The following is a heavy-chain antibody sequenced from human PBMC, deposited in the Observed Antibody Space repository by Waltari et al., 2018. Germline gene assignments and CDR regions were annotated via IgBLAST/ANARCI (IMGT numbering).Heavy chain of an antibody. CDR2: IQQNGSEK. D-gene: IGHD2-21*02. CDR3: ARDLVATPP. CDR1: GSPFSRSW. V-gene: IGHV3-7*01. Sequence: EVQLVESGGDLVQPGGSLRLSCAASGSPFSRSWMTWVRQAPGKGLEGVGNIQQNGSEKWYADSVRGRFTISRDNAMNSLYLQMNSLRVEDTAVYYCARDLVATPPWGQGTLVTVSS. J-gene: IGHJ5*02.